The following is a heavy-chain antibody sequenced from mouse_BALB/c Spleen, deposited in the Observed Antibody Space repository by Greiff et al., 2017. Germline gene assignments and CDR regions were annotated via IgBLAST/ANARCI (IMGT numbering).Heavy chain of an antibody. V-gene: IGHV5-12-2*01. Sequence: EVQVVESGGGLVQPGGSLKLSCAASGFTFSSYTMSWVRQTPEKRLEWVAYISNGGGSTYYPDTVKGRFTISRDNAKNTLYLQMSSLKSEDTAMYYCASRPYDYDGAWFAYWGQGTLVTVSA. D-gene: IGHD2-4*01. CDR2: ISNGGGST. J-gene: IGHJ3*01. CDR1: GFTFSSYT. CDR3: ASRPYDYDGAWFAY.